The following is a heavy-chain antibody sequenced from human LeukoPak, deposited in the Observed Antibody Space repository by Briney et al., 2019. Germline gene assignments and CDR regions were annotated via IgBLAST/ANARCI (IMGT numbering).Heavy chain of an antibody. D-gene: IGHD2-2*02. J-gene: IGHJ4*02. CDR3: ARGGVVPAAIRPFDY. V-gene: IGHV4-61*02. CDR1: GGSISSGSYY. CDR2: IYTSGST. Sequence: ASQTLSLTCTVSGGSISSGSYYWSWIRQPAGKGLEWIGRIYTSGSTNYNPSLKSRVTISVDTSKNQFSLKLSSVTAADTAVYYCARGGVVPAAIRPFDYWGQGTLVTVSS.